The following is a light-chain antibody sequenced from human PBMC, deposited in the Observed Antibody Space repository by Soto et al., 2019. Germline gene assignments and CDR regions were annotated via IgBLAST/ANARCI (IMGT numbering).Light chain of an antibody. CDR1: SSNIGAGYD. Sequence: QSVLTQPPSVSGAPGQRVTISCTGSSSNIGAGYDVHWYQQLPGTAPKLLIHGNSNRPSGVPDRFSGSKSGTSASLAITGLQAEDEADYYCQSYDSSLSGSVFGGRTKVTVL. CDR3: QSYDSSLSGSV. J-gene: IGLJ2*01. V-gene: IGLV1-40*01. CDR2: GNS.